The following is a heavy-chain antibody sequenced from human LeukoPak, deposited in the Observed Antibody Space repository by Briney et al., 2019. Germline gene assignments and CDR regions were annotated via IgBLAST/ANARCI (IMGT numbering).Heavy chain of an antibody. Sequence: SETLSLTCTVSGGSISGDHWNWSRQPPGKGLEWIGNIYYSGNTNYNPSLKSRVTISVDASKNQSSLKLSSVTAADTAVYYCARRNDFDIWGQGTMVTVSS. CDR3: ARRNDFDI. CDR2: IYYSGNT. J-gene: IGHJ3*02. CDR1: GGSISGDH. V-gene: IGHV4-59*08.